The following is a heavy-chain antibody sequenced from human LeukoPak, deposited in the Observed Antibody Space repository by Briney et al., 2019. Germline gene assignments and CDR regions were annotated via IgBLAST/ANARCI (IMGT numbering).Heavy chain of an antibody. J-gene: IGHJ4*02. Sequence: PGGSLRLSCAASGFTFSRNAMSWVRQAPGKGLEWVSTISGSDNDTYYADSVKGRFSISRDNSKNTLYLQMNSLRAEDTAVYYCAKDPMTTVTTVDSDWGQGTLVTVSP. D-gene: IGHD4-17*01. V-gene: IGHV3-23*01. CDR1: GFTFSRNA. CDR2: ISGSDNDT. CDR3: AKDPMTTVTTVDSD.